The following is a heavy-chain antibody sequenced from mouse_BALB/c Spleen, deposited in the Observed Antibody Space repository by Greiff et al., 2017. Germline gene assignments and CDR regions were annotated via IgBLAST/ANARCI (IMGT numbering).Heavy chain of an antibody. Sequence: EVMLVESGGGLVKPGGSLKLSCAASGFTFSDYYMYWVRQTPEKRLEWVATISDGGSYTYYPDSVKGRFTISRDNAKNNLYLQMSSLKSEDTAMYYCARDSYYDGYPWFAYWGQGTLVTVSA. J-gene: IGHJ3*01. CDR2: ISDGGSYT. CDR1: GFTFSDYY. V-gene: IGHV5-4*02. CDR3: ARDSYYDGYPWFAY. D-gene: IGHD2-3*01.